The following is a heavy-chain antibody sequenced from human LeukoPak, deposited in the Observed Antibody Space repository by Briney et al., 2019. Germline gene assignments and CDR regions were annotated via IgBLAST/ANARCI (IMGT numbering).Heavy chain of an antibody. Sequence: SETLSLTCTVSGGSISSSSNYWGWIRQPPGKGLEWIGTIYHSGSTYYNPSLKSRVTISVDTSKNQFSLKLSSVTAADTAVYYCARVVTIAFLDYWGQGTLVTVSS. CDR2: IYHSGST. V-gene: IGHV4-39*07. CDR3: ARVVTIAFLDY. J-gene: IGHJ4*02. CDR1: GGSISSSSNY. D-gene: IGHD3-3*02.